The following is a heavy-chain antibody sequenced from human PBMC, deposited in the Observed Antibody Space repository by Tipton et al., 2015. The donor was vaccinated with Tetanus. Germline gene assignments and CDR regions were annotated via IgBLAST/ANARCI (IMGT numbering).Heavy chain of an antibody. J-gene: IGHJ4*02. D-gene: IGHD3-3*01. V-gene: IGHV4-61*01. CDR2: IYYSGST. CDR1: GGSVSSGSYY. Sequence: TLSLTCTVSGGSVSSGSYYWSWIRQPPGKGLEWIGYIYYSGSTNYNPSLKSRVTISVDTSKNQFSLKVSSVTAADTAVYYCARGGLTPYEKDYWGQGTLVTVPS. CDR3: ARGGLTPYEKDY.